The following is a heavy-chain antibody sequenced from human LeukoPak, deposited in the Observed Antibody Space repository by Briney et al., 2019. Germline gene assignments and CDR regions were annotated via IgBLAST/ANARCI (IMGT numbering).Heavy chain of an antibody. CDR2: IWNDGSIK. CDR1: GFSFNSYA. CDR3: ARSYRVGWYYCDR. D-gene: IGHD6-19*01. J-gene: IGHJ4*02. Sequence: GRSLRLSCAASGFSFNSYALHWVRQAPGKGREGVAVIWNDGSIKYNGDFVKGRFTISRDTSKNMLYLQMNALRAEDTAVYYCARSYRVGWYYCDRWGQGTLVTVSS. V-gene: IGHV3-33*01.